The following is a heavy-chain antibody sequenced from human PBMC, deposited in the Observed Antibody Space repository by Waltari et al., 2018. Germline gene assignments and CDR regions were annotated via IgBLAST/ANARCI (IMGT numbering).Heavy chain of an antibody. J-gene: IGHJ6*02. CDR1: GYTFTSYD. Sequence: QVQLVQSGAEVKKPGASVKVSCKASGYTFTSYDINWVRQATGQELEWMGWMNPNSCNTGYAQKCQGRVPRSVDTSKNQFSLKLSSVTAADTAVYYCARGKNWGLVNYYYGMDVWGQGTTVTVSS. V-gene: IGHV1-8*01. D-gene: IGHD7-27*01. CDR2: MNPNSCNT. CDR3: ARGKNWGLVNYYYGMDV.